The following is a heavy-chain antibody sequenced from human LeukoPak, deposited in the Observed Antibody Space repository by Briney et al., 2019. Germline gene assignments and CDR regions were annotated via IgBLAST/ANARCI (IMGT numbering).Heavy chain of an antibody. J-gene: IGHJ5*02. CDR1: GYTFTRYY. CDR3: ATEGNGDSRFDP. V-gene: IGHV1-2*02. CDR2: INPNSGGT. D-gene: IGHD4-17*01. Sequence: GASVKVSCTASGYTFTRYYMHWVRQAPGQGLEWMGWINPNSGGTNYAQKFQGRVTMTRDTSISTAYMELSRLRSDDTAVYYCATEGNGDSRFDPWGQGTLVTVSS.